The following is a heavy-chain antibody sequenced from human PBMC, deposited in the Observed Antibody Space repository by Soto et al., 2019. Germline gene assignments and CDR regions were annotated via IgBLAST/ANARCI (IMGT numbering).Heavy chain of an antibody. V-gene: IGHV3-7*01. CDR1: GFTFSSVW. CDR3: ARGRGLDV. Sequence: GGSLRLSCAASGFTFSSVWMSWVRQAPGKGLEWVANIKPDGSEKYNVDSGKGRFTISRDNAKNSLDLLMNSLRADHTAMYYCARGRGLDVWGQGTTGTV. CDR2: IKPDGSEK. J-gene: IGHJ6*02.